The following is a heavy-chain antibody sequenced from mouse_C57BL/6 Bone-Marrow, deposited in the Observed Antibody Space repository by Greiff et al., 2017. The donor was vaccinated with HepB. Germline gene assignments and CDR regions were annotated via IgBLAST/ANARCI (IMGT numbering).Heavy chain of an antibody. CDR1: GYTFTSYW. D-gene: IGHD2-4*01. CDR3: ARRIYYDYAWFAY. J-gene: IGHJ3*01. V-gene: IGHV1-69*01. CDR2: IDPSDSYT. Sequence: VKLQESGAELVMPGASVKLSCKASGYTFTSYWMHWVKQRPGQGLEWIGEIDPSDSYTNYNQKFKGKSTLTVDKSSSTAYMQLSSLTSEDSAVYYCARRIYYDYAWFAYWGQGTLVTVSA.